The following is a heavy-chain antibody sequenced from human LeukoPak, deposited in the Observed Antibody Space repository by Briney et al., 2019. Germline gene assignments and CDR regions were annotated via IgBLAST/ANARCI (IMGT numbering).Heavy chain of an antibody. J-gene: IGHJ3*02. V-gene: IGHV1-69*01. CDR3: ARGQAVVVPAANAFDI. Sequence: GSSVTVSFKASGGTFISYAISWVRQAPGQGLDWMGGIIPIFGTANYAQKFQGRVTITADESTSTAYMELSSLRSEDTAVYYCARGQAVVVPAANAFDIWGQGTMVTVSS. CDR1: GGTFISYA. CDR2: IIPIFGTA. D-gene: IGHD2-2*01.